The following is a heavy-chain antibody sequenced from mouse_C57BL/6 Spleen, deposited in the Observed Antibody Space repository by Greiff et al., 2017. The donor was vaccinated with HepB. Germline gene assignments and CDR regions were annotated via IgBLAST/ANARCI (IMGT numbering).Heavy chain of an antibody. CDR2: ISSGSSTI. D-gene: IGHD2-4*01. CDR1: GFTFSDYG. CDR3: ARIYYDYDGLYYYAMDY. V-gene: IGHV5-17*01. Sequence: EVMLVESGGGLVKPGGSLKLSCAASGFTFSDYGMHWVRQAPEKGLEWVAYISSGSSTIYYADTVKGRFTISRDNAKNTLFLQMTSLRSEDTAMYYCARIYYDYDGLYYYAMDYWGQGTSVTVSS. J-gene: IGHJ4*01.